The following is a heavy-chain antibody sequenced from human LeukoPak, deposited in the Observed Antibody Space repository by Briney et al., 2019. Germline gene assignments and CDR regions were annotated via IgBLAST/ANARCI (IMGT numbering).Heavy chain of an antibody. CDR2: IIPIFGTA. V-gene: IGHV1-69*13. Sequence: SVKVSCKASGGTFSSYAISWVRQAPGQGLEWMGGIIPIFGTANYAQKFQGRVTITADESTSTAYMELSSLRSEDTAVYYCARGRYDYVWGSYRPTPPSYNFDYWGQGTLVTVSS. J-gene: IGHJ4*02. CDR3: ARGRYDYVWGSYRPTPPSYNFDY. D-gene: IGHD3-16*02. CDR1: GGTFSSYA.